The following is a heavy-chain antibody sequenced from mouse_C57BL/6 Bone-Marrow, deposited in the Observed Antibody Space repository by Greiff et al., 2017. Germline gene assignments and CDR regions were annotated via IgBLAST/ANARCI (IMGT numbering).Heavy chain of an antibody. J-gene: IGHJ1*03. D-gene: IGHD1-1*01. Sequence: EVQLQQSGPVLVKPGASVKMSCKASGYTFTDYYMNWVKQSHGKSLEWIGVINPYNGGTSYNQKFKGKATLTVDKSSSTAYMELNSLTSEDSAVYYGAYYYGSSYFDVWGTGTTVTVSS. CDR2: INPYNGGT. CDR1: GYTFTDYY. CDR3: AYYYGSSYFDV. V-gene: IGHV1-19*01.